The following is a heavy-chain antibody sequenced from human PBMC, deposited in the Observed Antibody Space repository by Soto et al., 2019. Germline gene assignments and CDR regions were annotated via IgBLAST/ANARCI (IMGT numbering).Heavy chain of an antibody. CDR1: GYTFTSYG. J-gene: IGHJ5*02. V-gene: IGHV1-18*04. CDR2: ISSYNGNT. Sequence: ASVKVSCKASGYTFTSYGISWVRQAPGQGLEWMGWISSYNGNTNYAQRVQGRVTMTTDKSTSTTYMELRSLRSDDTAVYYCARGPRYCSSTSCFSGVTWFDPWGQGTLATVSS. CDR3: ARGPRYCSSTSCFSGVTWFDP. D-gene: IGHD2-2*01.